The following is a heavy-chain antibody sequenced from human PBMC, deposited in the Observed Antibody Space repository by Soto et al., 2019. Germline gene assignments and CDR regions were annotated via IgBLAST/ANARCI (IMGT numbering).Heavy chain of an antibody. D-gene: IGHD4-4*01. CDR3: AKDLSNYLIRSYYYGMDV. Sequence: PGGSLRLSCAASGFTFSSYGMHWVRQAPGKGLEWVAVISYDGSNKYYADSVKGRFTISRDNSKNTLYLQMNSLRAEDTAVYYCAKDLSNYLIRSYYYGMDVWGQGTTVTVSS. J-gene: IGHJ6*02. CDR1: GFTFSSYG. CDR2: ISYDGSNK. V-gene: IGHV3-30*18.